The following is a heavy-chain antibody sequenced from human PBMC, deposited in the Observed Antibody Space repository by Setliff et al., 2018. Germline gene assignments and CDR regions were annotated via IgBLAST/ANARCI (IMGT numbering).Heavy chain of an antibody. CDR3: ARLNTAMVAN. V-gene: IGHV4-39*01. Sequence: PSETLSLTCTVSGGSISSSSYYWGWIRQPPGKGLEWIGSIYYSGSTYYNPSLKSRVTISVDTSKNQFSLKLSSVTAADTAVYYCARLNTAMVANWGQGTLVTVSS. D-gene: IGHD5-18*01. J-gene: IGHJ4*02. CDR2: IYYSGST. CDR1: GGSISSSSYY.